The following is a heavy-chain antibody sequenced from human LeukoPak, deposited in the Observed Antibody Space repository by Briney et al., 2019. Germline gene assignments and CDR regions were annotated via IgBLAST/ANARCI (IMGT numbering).Heavy chain of an antibody. V-gene: IGHV3-21*01. Sequence: GGSLRLSCAASGFTFSSYSMNWVRQAPGKGLEWVSSISSSSSYIYYADSVKGRFTISRDNAKNSLYLQMNSLRAEDTAVYYCARDLDSSGWTAFDYWGQGTLVTVSP. D-gene: IGHD6-19*01. CDR1: GFTFSSYS. CDR2: ISSSSSYI. CDR3: ARDLDSSGWTAFDY. J-gene: IGHJ4*02.